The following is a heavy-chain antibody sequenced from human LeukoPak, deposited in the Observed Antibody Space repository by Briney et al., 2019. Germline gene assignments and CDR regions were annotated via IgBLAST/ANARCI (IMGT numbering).Heavy chain of an antibody. CDR2: IIPIFGTA. Sequence: GASVKVSCKASGGTFSSNAISWVRQAPGQGLEWMGGIIPIFGTANYAQKFQGRVTITADESTSTAYMELSSLRSEDTAVYYCARGLRYCSSTSCYLNIWGQGTMVTVSS. V-gene: IGHV1-69*13. CDR1: GGTFSSNA. CDR3: ARGLRYCSSTSCYLNI. J-gene: IGHJ3*02. D-gene: IGHD2-2*01.